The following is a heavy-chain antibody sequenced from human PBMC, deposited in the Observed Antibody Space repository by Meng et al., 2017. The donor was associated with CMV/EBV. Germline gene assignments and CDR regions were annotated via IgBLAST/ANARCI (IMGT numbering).Heavy chain of an antibody. D-gene: IGHD5-12*01. CDR3: ANRYSGYEDVWYFDY. CDR2: IRDDGSNT. J-gene: IGHJ4*02. Sequence: GESLKISCAPSGIIFTTYGLHWVRQAPGKGLEWVAFIRDDGSNTYHADSVKGRFTISRDNSKNTLYLQMNSLRTEDTAVYYCANRYSGYEDVWYFDYWGQGTLVTVSS. CDR1: GIIFTTYG. V-gene: IGHV3-30*02.